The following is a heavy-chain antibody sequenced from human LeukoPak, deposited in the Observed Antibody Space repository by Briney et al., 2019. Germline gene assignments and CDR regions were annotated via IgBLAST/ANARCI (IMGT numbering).Heavy chain of an antibody. CDR1: GFTFSSYS. V-gene: IGHV3-21*01. Sequence: GGSLRISCAASGFTFSSYSMNWVRQAPGKGLEWVSSISSSSSYIYYADSVKGRFTISRDNAKNSLYLQMNSLRAEDTAVYYCARGGYYDSSGYPGDYWGQGTLVTVSS. D-gene: IGHD3-22*01. CDR2: ISSSSSYI. CDR3: ARGGYYDSSGYPGDY. J-gene: IGHJ4*02.